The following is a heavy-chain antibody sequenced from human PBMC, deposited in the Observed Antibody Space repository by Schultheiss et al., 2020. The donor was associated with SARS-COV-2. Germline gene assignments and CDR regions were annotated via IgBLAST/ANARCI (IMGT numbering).Heavy chain of an antibody. CDR3: ARAMAGGVLTYGMDV. Sequence: GGSLRLSCAASGFTVSSNYMSWVRQAPGKGLEWVSVIYSGGSTYYADSVKGRFTISRDNAKNSLYLQMNSLRAEDTAVYYCARAMAGGVLTYGMDVWGQGTTVTVSS. J-gene: IGHJ6*02. CDR1: GFTVSSNY. V-gene: IGHV3-66*01. CDR2: IYSGGST. D-gene: IGHD4/OR15-4a*01.